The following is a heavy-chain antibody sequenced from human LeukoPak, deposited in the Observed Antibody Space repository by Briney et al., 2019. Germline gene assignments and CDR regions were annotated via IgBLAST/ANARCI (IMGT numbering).Heavy chain of an antibody. V-gene: IGHV4-4*07. J-gene: IGHJ6*03. CDR1: GGSITSYY. Sequence: SETLSLTCTVSGGSITSYYWSWIRQSAGKGLEWIGRIYITGSTTYNPSLKSRVTISVDTSKNQFSLKLSSVTAADTAVYYCARGRPYCRSTSCGYYYYYMDVWGKGTTVTVSS. CDR2: IYITGST. CDR3: ARGRPYCRSTSCGYYYYYMDV. D-gene: IGHD2-2*01.